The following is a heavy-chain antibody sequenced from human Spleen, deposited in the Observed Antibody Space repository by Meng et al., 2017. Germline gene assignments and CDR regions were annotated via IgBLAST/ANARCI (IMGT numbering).Heavy chain of an antibody. CDR1: GFTFSDYY. CDR3: ARETLAVADTYNGSEQNAFDI. Sequence: GESLKISCAASGFTFSDYYMSWIRQAPGKGLEWVSYISSSGSTIYYADSVKGRFTISRDNAKNSLYLQMNSLRAEDTAVYYCARETLAVADTYNGSEQNAFDIWGQGTMVTVSS. V-gene: IGHV3-11*04. CDR2: ISSSGSTI. D-gene: IGHD6-19*01. J-gene: IGHJ3*02.